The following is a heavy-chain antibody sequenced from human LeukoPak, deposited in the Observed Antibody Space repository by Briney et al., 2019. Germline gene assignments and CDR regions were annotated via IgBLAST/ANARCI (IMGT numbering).Heavy chain of an antibody. J-gene: IGHJ4*02. Sequence: AGGSLRLSCAASGFTFDDYAMHWVRHAPGKGLEWVSGISWNSGSIGYADSVKGRFTISRDNAKNSLYLQMNSLRAEDTALYYCAKDKNWNYGGNFDYWGQGTLVTVSS. CDR1: GFTFDDYA. CDR2: ISWNSGSI. CDR3: AKDKNWNYGGNFDY. D-gene: IGHD1-7*01. V-gene: IGHV3-9*01.